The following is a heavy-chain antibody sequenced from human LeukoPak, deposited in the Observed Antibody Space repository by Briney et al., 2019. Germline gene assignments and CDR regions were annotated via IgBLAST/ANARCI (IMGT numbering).Heavy chain of an antibody. J-gene: IGHJ4*02. V-gene: IGHV3-7*01. CDR1: QFIFNGSW. Sequence: GGSLRLSCADSQFIFNGSWMNWVRQAPGKGLEWVANMDPTGSQKRYVDSVRGRFTISKDNPGASLYLDMHSLRAEDTAIYYGAIWTSGNYWGQGTLVTVSS. CDR2: MDPTGSQK. CDR3: AIWTSGNY. D-gene: IGHD1-1*01.